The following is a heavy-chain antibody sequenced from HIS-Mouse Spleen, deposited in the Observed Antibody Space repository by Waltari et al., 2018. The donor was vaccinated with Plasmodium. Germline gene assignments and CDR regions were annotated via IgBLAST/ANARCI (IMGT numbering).Heavy chain of an antibody. CDR3: AKDRLTGYWYFDL. D-gene: IGHD7-27*01. V-gene: IGHV3-33*06. J-gene: IGHJ2*01. Sequence: QVQLVESGGGVVQPGRSLRLSCAASGFPFRSSDMHWVRQAPGKGLEWVAVIWYAGSNKYYADSVKGRFTISRDNSKNTLYLQMNSLRAEDTAVYYCAKDRLTGYWYFDLWGRGTLVTVSS. CDR2: IWYAGSNK. CDR1: GFPFRSSD.